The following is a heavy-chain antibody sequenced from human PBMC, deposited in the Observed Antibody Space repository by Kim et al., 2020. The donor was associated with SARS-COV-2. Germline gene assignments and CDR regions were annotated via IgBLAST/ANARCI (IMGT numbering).Heavy chain of an antibody. CDR3: AKVRARLLGYYYYGMDV. J-gene: IGHJ6*02. Sequence: GGSLRLSCAASGFTFSSYAMSWVRQAPGKGLEWVAAISGGGGNTYYADSVKGRFTISRDNSKNTLYLQMNSLRAEDTAVYYCAKVRARLLGYYYYGMDVGGQGTTAPVSS. D-gene: IGHD2-8*02. V-gene: IGHV3-23*01. CDR1: GFTFSSYA. CDR2: ISGGGGNT.